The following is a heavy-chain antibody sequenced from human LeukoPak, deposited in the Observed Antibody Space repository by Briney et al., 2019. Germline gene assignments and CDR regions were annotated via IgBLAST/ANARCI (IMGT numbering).Heavy chain of an antibody. Sequence: GASVKVSCKASGYIFTNYAMHWVRQAPGQRLEWMGRISGGSGDTKYSQKFQDRVTITRDTSASTAYMELSSLRSEDTAVYYCAGQGDLTRYYFNYYAVDVWGQGTTVTVSS. D-gene: IGHD2-21*02. CDR2: ISGGSGDT. CDR1: GYIFTNYA. CDR3: AGQGDLTRYYFNYYAVDV. V-gene: IGHV1-3*01. J-gene: IGHJ6*02.